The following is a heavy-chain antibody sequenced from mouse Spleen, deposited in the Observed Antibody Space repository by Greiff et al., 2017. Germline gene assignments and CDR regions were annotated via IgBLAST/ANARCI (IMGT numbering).Heavy chain of an antibody. V-gene: IGHV1-12*01. D-gene: IGHD3-1*01. Sequence: LQESGPELVKPGASVKMSCKASGYTFTSYNVHWVKQTLRQGLEWIGAIYPGNGDTSYNPKFKGKATLTVDKSSSTAYMQLSSLTSEDSAVYFCARGARATGFAYWGQGTLVTVSA. J-gene: IGHJ3*01. CDR1: GYTFTSYN. CDR2: IYPGNGDT. CDR3: ARGARATGFAY.